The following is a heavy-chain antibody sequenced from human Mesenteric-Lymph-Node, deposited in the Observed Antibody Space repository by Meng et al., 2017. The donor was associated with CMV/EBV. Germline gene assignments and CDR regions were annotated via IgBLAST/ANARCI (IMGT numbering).Heavy chain of an antibody. Sequence: EVDLVGLGGSLVKPGASLMLSCEASGFHVRDKSMSCVRQAPGKGLEWVCIIYRGDNTYYIDSVKDRFTVCRDNAKNTMYLQMNSLRVKDTAVYYCTGDSVSNPTLDYWGQGTLVTVSS. J-gene: IGHJ4*02. CDR2: IYRGDNT. CDR3: TGDSVSNPTLDY. D-gene: IGHD3-10*01. V-gene: IGHV3-66*01. CDR1: GFHVRDKS.